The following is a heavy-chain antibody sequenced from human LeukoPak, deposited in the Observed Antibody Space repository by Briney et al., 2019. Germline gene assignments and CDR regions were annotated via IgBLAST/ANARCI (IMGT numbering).Heavy chain of an antibody. CDR3: ASARSGWSLNYYYYYMDV. CDR1: GGSISSSSYY. CDR2: INHSGI. Sequence: SETLSLTCTVSGGSISSSSYYWGWIRQPPGKGLEWIGEINHSGIKYNPSLKSRVTISVDTSKNQFSLKLSSVTAADTAVYYCASARSGWSLNYYYYYMDVWGKGTTVTVSS. D-gene: IGHD6-19*01. J-gene: IGHJ6*03. V-gene: IGHV4-39*07.